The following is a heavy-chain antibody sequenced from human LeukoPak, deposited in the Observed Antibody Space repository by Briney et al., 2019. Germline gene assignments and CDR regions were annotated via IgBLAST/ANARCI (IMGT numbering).Heavy chain of an antibody. CDR2: ISSSSGYI. D-gene: IGHD2-2*01. J-gene: IGHJ4*02. Sequence: PGGSLRLSCAASGFTFSSYSMNWVRQAPGKGLEWVSSISSSSGYIYYADSVKGRFTISRDNAKNSLYLQMNSLRAEDTAVYYCARGHGVVVPAAMVWGQGTLVTVSS. CDR1: GFTFSSYS. V-gene: IGHV3-21*01. CDR3: ARGHGVVVPAAMV.